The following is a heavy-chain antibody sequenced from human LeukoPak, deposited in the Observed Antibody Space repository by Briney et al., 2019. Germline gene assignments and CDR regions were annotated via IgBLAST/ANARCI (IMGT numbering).Heavy chain of an antibody. D-gene: IGHD6-13*01. V-gene: IGHV1-2*02. Sequence: ASVKVSCKASGYSFTNYYMHWVRQAPGQGLEWMGWINPNTGGTNYAQQFQGRVTMTRDTSISTAYMELSRLKSDDTAVYYCARQRVAAAGPNWFDPWGQGTLVTVSS. CDR1: GYSFTNYY. CDR2: INPNTGGT. CDR3: ARQRVAAAGPNWFDP. J-gene: IGHJ5*02.